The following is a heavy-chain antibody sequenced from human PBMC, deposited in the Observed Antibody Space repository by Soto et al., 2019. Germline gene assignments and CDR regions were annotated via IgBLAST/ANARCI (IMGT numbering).Heavy chain of an antibody. Sequence: PGGSLRLSCAASGFTFSSYAMHWVRQAPGKGLEWVAVISYDGSNKYYADSVKGRFTISRDNSKNTLYLQMNSLRAEDTAVYYCARDTGYSSGQFGYFDYWGQGTLVTVSS. J-gene: IGHJ4*02. CDR2: ISYDGSNK. CDR1: GFTFSSYA. V-gene: IGHV3-30-3*01. CDR3: ARDTGYSSGQFGYFDY. D-gene: IGHD6-19*01.